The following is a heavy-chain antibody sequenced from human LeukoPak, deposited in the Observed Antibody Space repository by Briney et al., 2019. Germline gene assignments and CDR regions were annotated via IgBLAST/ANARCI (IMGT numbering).Heavy chain of an antibody. CDR2: INSDGSST. D-gene: IGHD6-19*01. CDR3: ARDLTVAAYYYYYYGMDV. Sequence: QPGGSLRLSCAASGFTFSSYWMHWVRHAPGKGLVWVSRINSDGSSTSYADSVKGRFTISGDNAKNTLYLQMNSLRAEDTAVYYCARDLTVAAYYYYYYGMDVWGQGTTVTVSS. J-gene: IGHJ6*02. V-gene: IGHV3-74*01. CDR1: GFTFSSYW.